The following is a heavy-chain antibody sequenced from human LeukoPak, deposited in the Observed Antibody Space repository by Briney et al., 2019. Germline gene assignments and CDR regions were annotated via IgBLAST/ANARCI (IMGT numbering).Heavy chain of an antibody. V-gene: IGHV4-61*01. CDR2: IYYSGST. CDR1: GGSVSSGSYY. CDR3: ARRHYYGSGSYYTSWFDP. Sequence: ASETLSLTCTVSGGSVSSGSYYWSWIRQPPGKGLEWIGYIYYSGSTNYNPSLKSRVTISVDTSKNQFSLKLSSVTAADTAVYYCARRHYYGSGSYYTSWFDPWGQGTLVTVSS. D-gene: IGHD3-10*01. J-gene: IGHJ5*02.